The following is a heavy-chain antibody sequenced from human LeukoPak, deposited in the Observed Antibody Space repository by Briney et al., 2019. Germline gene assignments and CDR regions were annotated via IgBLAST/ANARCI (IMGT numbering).Heavy chain of an antibody. CDR3: ARNIYYASWGATFDI. D-gene: IGHD1-26*01. J-gene: IGHJ3*02. CDR1: GGSFSGYS. V-gene: IGHV4-34*01. CDR2: INHSGGT. Sequence: PSETLSLTCAVYGGSFSGYSWNWIRQPPVKGLEWIGEINHSGGTNYNPSLKSRVTIDTSKKQFSLKLSSVTAADTAVYYCARNIYYASWGATFDIWGQGTMVTVSS.